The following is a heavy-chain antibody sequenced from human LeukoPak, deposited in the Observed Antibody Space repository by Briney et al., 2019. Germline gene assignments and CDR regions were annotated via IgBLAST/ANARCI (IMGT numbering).Heavy chain of an antibody. J-gene: IGHJ6*02. V-gene: IGHV3-7*05. CDR3: GVAMDV. D-gene: IGHD5-12*01. Sequence: GQSLRLFCAAAGFNFSSYWMNWGRQDPGKGLEWVANIKQDGSEKYYVDSVTGRFTISRDNAKTSLYPQMSSLRAEDTAVYYCGVAMDVWGRGTTVTVSS. CDR1: GFNFSSYW. CDR2: IKQDGSEK.